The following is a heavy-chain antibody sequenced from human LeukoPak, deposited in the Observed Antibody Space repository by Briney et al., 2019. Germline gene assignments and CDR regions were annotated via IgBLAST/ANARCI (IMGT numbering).Heavy chain of an antibody. V-gene: IGHV1-46*01. Sequence: GASVKVSCKASGYTFTSYYMHWVRQAPGQGLEWMGIINPSGGSTSYAQKFQGRVTMTRDNAKNSLYLQVNSLTAEDTAVYYCARAGVDTSGYYYQGFDYWGQGTLVTVSS. D-gene: IGHD3-3*01. J-gene: IGHJ4*02. CDR2: INPSGGST. CDR3: ARAGVDTSGYYYQGFDY. CDR1: GYTFTSYY.